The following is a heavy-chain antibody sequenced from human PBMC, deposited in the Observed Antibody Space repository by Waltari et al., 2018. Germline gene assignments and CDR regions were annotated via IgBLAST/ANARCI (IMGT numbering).Heavy chain of an antibody. D-gene: IGHD5-12*01. CDR3: ARAGLGSPLQWLQLLDS. CDR2: IYAGSGGT. V-gene: IGHV3-53*01. J-gene: IGHJ4*02. CDR1: GFTLNNNY. Sequence: EVQLVESGGGLIQPGASLRLSCAASGFTLNNNYMSWVRQAPGKGLEWVSGIYAGSGGTFYAESVKGRFTISRDNSKNTLYLDLNRLTAEDTAVYYCARAGLGSPLQWLQLLDSWGRGTLVTVSS.